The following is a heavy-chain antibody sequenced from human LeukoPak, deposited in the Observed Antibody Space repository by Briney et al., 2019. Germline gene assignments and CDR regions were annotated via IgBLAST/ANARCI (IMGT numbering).Heavy chain of an antibody. CDR1: GFTFSGYA. CDR2: ISGRGGTS. CDR3: ARAVPRGYYYFDY. V-gene: IGHV3-23*01. J-gene: IGHJ4*02. D-gene: IGHD3-3*01. Sequence: PGGSLRLSCAASGFTFSGYAMSWVRQAPGKGLQWVSAISGRGGTSYFADSVKGRFTISRDNSKNTLYLQMSSLRAEDTALYYCARAVPRGYYYFDYWGQGTLVTVSS.